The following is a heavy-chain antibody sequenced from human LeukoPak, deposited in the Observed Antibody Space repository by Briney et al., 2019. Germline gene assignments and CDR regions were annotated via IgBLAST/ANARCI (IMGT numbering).Heavy chain of an antibody. D-gene: IGHD6-19*01. J-gene: IGHJ4*02. CDR3: ARGSFGRGWYYFDY. CDR2: IYTSGST. Sequence: SETLSLTCTVSGGSISSYYWSWIRQPAGKGLEWIGRIYTSGSTNYNPSLKSRVTMSVDTSKNQFSLKLSSVTAADTAVYYCARGSFGRGWYYFDYWGQGTQVTVSS. CDR1: GGSISSYY. V-gene: IGHV4-4*07.